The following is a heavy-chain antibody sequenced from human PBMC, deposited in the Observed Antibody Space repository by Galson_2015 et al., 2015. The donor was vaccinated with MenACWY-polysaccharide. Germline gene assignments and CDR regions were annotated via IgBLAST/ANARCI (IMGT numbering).Heavy chain of an antibody. CDR3: ARSYHRGGDN. V-gene: IGHV3-7*01. J-gene: IGHJ4*02. Sequence: SLRLSCAASGFTFSNYWMSWVRQAPGKGQECVANIKQDGSEKYYADSVKGRFTISRDNANNSLYLQMNSLRAEDTAVYYCARSYHRGGDNWGQGTLVTVSS. CDR2: IKQDGSEK. CDR1: GFTFSNYW. D-gene: IGHD3-10*01.